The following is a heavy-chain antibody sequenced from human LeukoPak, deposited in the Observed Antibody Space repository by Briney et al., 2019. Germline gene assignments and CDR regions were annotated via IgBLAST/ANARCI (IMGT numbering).Heavy chain of an antibody. CDR2: IYYSGST. D-gene: IGHD3-3*01. V-gene: IGHV4-39*07. CDR3: ARAYDFRSANYYMDV. CDR1: GGSINSSSYY. Sequence: SETLPLTCIVSGGSINSSSYYWGWIRQPPGKGLEWIGSIYYSGSTYYNPSLKSRVTISLDTSKNQFSLKLSSVTAADTAVYYCARAYDFRSANYYMDVWGKGTTVTVSS. J-gene: IGHJ6*03.